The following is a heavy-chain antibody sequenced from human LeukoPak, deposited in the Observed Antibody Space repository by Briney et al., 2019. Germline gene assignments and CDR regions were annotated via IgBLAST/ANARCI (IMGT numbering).Heavy chain of an antibody. J-gene: IGHJ6*02. D-gene: IGHD3-22*01. V-gene: IGHV3-7*01. CDR1: GFTFSSYW. CDR2: IKQVGREK. CDR3: ARDGSMIVESGYYYGMDV. Sequence: GGSLRLSGTASGFTFSSYWMSWVRKAPGKGLEWVANIKQVGREKYYVDSVKGRFTISRDNAKNSLYLQMISLRAEYTAVYYCARDGSMIVESGYYYGMDVWGQGTTVSVSS.